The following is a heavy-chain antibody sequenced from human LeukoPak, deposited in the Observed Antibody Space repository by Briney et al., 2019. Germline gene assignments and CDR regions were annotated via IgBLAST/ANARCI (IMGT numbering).Heavy chain of an antibody. CDR1: GYTFTGYY. D-gene: IGHD5-12*01. Sequence: ASVKVSCKASGYTFTGYYMHWVRQAPGQGLEWMGWINPNSGGTNYAQKFQGWVTMTRNTSISTAYMELSSLRSEDTAVYYCARAGYSGYDWADWGQGTLVTVSS. V-gene: IGHV1-2*04. CDR3: ARAGYSGYDWAD. CDR2: INPNSGGT. J-gene: IGHJ4*02.